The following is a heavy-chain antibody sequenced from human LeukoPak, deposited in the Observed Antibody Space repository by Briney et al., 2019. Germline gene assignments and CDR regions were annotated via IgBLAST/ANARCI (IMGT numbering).Heavy chain of an antibody. CDR2: ISYDGSNK. D-gene: IGHD3-9*01. Sequence: PGGSLRLSCAASGFTFSSYGMHWVRQAPGKGLEWVAIISYDGSNKYYADSVKGRFTISRDNAKNTLYLQMNSLRAEDTAVYYCARGTRTYYDILTGYYKTLDYWGQGTLVTVSS. CDR1: GFTFSSYG. J-gene: IGHJ4*02. V-gene: IGHV3-30*03. CDR3: ARGTRTYYDILTGYYKTLDY.